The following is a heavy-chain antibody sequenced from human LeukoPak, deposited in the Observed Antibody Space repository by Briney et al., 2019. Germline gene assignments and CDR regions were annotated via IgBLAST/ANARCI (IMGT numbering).Heavy chain of an antibody. D-gene: IGHD5-12*01. Sequence: GESLRLSCAASGFGFSNYWMSWVRQAPGKGLEWVGRIKSKTDGGTTDYAAPVKGRFTISRDDSKNTLYLQMNSLKTEDTAVYYCTTRYRGGYDFDYWGQGTLVTVSS. J-gene: IGHJ4*02. V-gene: IGHV3-15*01. CDR1: GFGFSNYW. CDR3: TTRYRGGYDFDY. CDR2: IKSKTDGGTT.